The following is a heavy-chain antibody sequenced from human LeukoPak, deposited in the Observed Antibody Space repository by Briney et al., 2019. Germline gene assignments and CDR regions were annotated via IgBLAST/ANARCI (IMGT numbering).Heavy chain of an antibody. D-gene: IGHD1-26*01. CDR3: ARDGRFPPEVLPRYFDY. V-gene: IGHV1-2*02. J-gene: IGHJ4*02. Sequence: ASVRVSCKASGYTFTGYYIHWVRQAPGQGLEWMGWVKPNTGDTQYAQKFQGRVTMSRDTSVSTAYMELSRLTSDDTAVYYCARDGRFPPEVLPRYFDYWGQGTLVTVSS. CDR2: VKPNTGDT. CDR1: GYTFTGYY.